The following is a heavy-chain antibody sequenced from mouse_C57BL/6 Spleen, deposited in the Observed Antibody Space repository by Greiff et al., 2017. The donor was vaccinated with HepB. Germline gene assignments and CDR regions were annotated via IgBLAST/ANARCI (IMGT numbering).Heavy chain of an antibody. Sequence: VQLQQSGPELVKPGASVKISCKASGYAFSSSWMNWVKQRPGKGLEWIGRIYPGDGDTNYNGKFKGKATLTADKSSSTAYMQLSSLTSEDSAVYFCARSGGGTDYYAMDYWGQGTSVTVSS. D-gene: IGHD4-1*01. CDR3: ARSGGGTDYYAMDY. J-gene: IGHJ4*01. CDR1: GYAFSSSW. V-gene: IGHV1-82*01. CDR2: IYPGDGDT.